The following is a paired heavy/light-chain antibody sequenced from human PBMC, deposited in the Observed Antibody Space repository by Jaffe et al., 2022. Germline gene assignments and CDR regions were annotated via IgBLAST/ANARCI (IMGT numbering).Light chain of an antibody. CDR2: GKN. CDR3: NSRDSSGDLVV. J-gene: IGLJ2*01. CDR1: SLRNYY. V-gene: IGLV3-19*01. Sequence: SSELTQDPAVSVALGQTVRITCQGDSLRNYYASWYQQKPGQAPVLVIYGKNNRPSGIPDRFSGSSSGNTASLTITGAQAEDEADYYCNSRDSSGDLVVFGGGTKLTVL.
Heavy chain of an antibody. CDR1: GFTFSDYY. Sequence: QVQLVESGGGLVKPGGSLRLSCAASGFTFSDYYMSWIRQAPGKGLEWVSYISSSGSTIYYADSVKDRFTISRDNAKNSLYLQMNSLRAEDTAVYYCARDHVSGIWSGYYDYWGQGTLVTVSS. CDR2: ISSSGSTI. V-gene: IGHV3-11*01. J-gene: IGHJ4*02. D-gene: IGHD3-3*01. CDR3: ARDHVSGIWSGYYDY.